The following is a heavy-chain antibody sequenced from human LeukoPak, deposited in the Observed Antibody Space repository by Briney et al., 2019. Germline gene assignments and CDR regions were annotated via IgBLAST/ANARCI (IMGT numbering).Heavy chain of an antibody. J-gene: IGHJ3*02. CDR1: GGSISSYY. V-gene: IGHV4-59*12. Sequence: PSETLSLTCTVSGGSISSYYWSWIRQPPGKGLEWIGYIYYSGSTYYNPSLKSRVTISVDTSKNQFSLKLSSVTAADTAVYYCARDRDYYDSSGYYMFHAFDIWGQGTMVTVSS. CDR2: IYYSGST. CDR3: ARDRDYYDSSGYYMFHAFDI. D-gene: IGHD3-22*01.